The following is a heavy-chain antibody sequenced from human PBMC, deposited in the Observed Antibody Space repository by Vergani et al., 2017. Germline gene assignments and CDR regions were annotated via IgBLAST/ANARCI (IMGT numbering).Heavy chain of an antibody. CDR1: GGSISSSSYY. D-gene: IGHD3-3*01. V-gene: IGHV4-39*01. Sequence: QLQLQESGPGLVKPSETLSLTCTVSGGSISSSSYYWGWIRQPPGKGLEWIGSIYYSGSTYYNPSLKSRVTISVYTSKNQFSLKLSSVTAADTAVYYCARLRNAQGYYFDYWGQGTLVTVSS. CDR3: ARLRNAQGYYFDY. J-gene: IGHJ4*02. CDR2: IYYSGST.